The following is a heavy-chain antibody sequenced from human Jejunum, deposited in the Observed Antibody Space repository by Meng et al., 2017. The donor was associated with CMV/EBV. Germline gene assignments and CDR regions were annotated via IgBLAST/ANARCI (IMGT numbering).Heavy chain of an antibody. D-gene: IGHD4-17*01. CDR3: AKDNTVSSSYFDY. Sequence: ASGVVFSASALSWVRQAPGKGLEWVSGISGSGDRTYYADSVKGRFTISRDNVKNTVYLEMNSLRAEDSAVYFCAKDNTVSSSYFDYWGRGTLVTVSS. V-gene: IGHV3-23*01. CDR2: ISGSGDRT. CDR1: GVVFSASA. J-gene: IGHJ4*02.